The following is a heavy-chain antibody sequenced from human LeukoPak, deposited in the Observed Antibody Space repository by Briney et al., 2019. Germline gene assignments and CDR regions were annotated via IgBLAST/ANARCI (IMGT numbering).Heavy chain of an antibody. D-gene: IGHD6-13*01. Sequence: GGSLRLSCAASGFTFSTYSMNWVRQAPGKGLEWVSSISSSSSYIYYADSVKGRFTISRDNAKNSLYLQMNSLRAEDTAVYYCARDFTYSSSWYRPTWDAFDIWGQGTMVTVSS. V-gene: IGHV3-21*01. CDR3: ARDFTYSSSWYRPTWDAFDI. J-gene: IGHJ3*02. CDR2: ISSSSSYI. CDR1: GFTFSTYS.